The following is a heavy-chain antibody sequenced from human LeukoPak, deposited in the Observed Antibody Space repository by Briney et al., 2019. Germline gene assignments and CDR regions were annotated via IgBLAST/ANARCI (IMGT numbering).Heavy chain of an antibody. CDR1: GFTFSIYS. J-gene: IGHJ4*02. CDR2: ISSSSSYI. V-gene: IGHV3-21*01. D-gene: IGHD6-19*01. CDR3: ARDREAVGSPDY. Sequence: GGSLRLSCAASGFTFSIYSMNWVRQAPGKGLEWVSSISSSSSYIYYADSVKGRFTISRDNAKNSLYLQMNSLRAEDTAVYYCARDREAVGSPDYWGQGTLVTVSS.